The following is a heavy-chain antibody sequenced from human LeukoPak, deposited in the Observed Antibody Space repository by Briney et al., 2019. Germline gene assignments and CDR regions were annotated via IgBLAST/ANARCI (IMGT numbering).Heavy chain of an antibody. CDR2: ISSNGGST. Sequence: GGSLRLSCAASGFTFSSYAMHWVRQAPGKGLEYVSAISSNGGSTYYANSVKGRFTISRDNSKNTLYLQMGSLRAEDMAVYYCARGRGSYSPYYFDYWGQGTLVTVSS. J-gene: IGHJ4*02. D-gene: IGHD1-26*01. CDR1: GFTFSSYA. V-gene: IGHV3-64*01. CDR3: ARGRGSYSPYYFDY.